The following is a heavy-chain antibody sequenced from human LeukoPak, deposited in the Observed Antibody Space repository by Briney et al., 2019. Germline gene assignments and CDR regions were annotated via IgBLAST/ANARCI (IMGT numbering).Heavy chain of an antibody. V-gene: IGHV3-49*04. D-gene: IGHD6-13*01. CDR3: TRSRKLVRSPFDY. J-gene: IGHJ4*02. CDR1: GFTFGDYA. Sequence: GGSLRLSCTASGFTFGDYAMSWVRQAPGKGLEWVGFIRSKAYGGTTEYAASVKGRFTISRDDSKSIAYLQMNSLKTEDTAVYYCTRSRKLVRSPFDYWGQGTLVTVSS. CDR2: IRSKAYGGTT.